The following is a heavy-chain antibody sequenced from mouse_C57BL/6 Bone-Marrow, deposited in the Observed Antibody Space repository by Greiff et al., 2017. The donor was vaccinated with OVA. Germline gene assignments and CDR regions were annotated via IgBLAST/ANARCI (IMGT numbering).Heavy chain of an antibody. D-gene: IGHD1-1*01. V-gene: IGHV5-2*01. CDR3: ARIPLYYYGSSSYAMDY. CDR1: EYEFPSHD. CDR2: INSDGGST. Sequence: EVHLVESGGGLVQPGESLKLSCESNEYEFPSHDMSWVRKTPEKRLELVAAINSDGGSTYYPDTMERRFIISRDNTKKTLYLQMSSLRSEDTALYYCARIPLYYYGSSSYAMDYWGQGTSVTVSS. J-gene: IGHJ4*01.